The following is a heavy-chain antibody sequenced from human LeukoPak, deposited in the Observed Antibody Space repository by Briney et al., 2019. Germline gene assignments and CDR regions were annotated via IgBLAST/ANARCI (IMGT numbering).Heavy chain of an antibody. CDR3: ARGDGSTMIRGVSRYGWLDP. Sequence: SETLSLTCSVSGGSLSSYYWTWIRQPAGKGLERIGRIFTTGSTNYNPSLMSRVTMSVDTSKNQFSLKMRSVTAADTAVYYCARGDGSTMIRGVSRYGWLDPWGQGTLVTVSS. J-gene: IGHJ5*02. D-gene: IGHD3-10*01. CDR1: GGSLSSYY. V-gene: IGHV4-4*07. CDR2: IFTTGST.